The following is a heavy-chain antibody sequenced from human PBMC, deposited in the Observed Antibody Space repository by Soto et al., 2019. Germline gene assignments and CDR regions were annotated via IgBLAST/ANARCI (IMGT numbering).Heavy chain of an antibody. D-gene: IGHD1-26*01. J-gene: IGHJ4*02. V-gene: IGHV3-23*01. CDR2: ISGSGGST. Sequence: GSLRLSCAASGFTFSSYAMSWVRQAPGKGLEWVSAISGSGGSTYYADSVKGRFTISRDNSKNTLYLQMNGLRAEDTAVYYCAKRETASRAFDYWGRGTLVTVSS. CDR1: GFTFSSYA. CDR3: AKRETASRAFDY.